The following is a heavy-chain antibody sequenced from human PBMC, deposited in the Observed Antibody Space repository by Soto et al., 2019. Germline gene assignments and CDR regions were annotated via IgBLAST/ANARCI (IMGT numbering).Heavy chain of an antibody. J-gene: IGHJ6*02. CDR3: ASFFFYDSGGPPVTAGDGMDV. D-gene: IGHD3-22*01. CDR1: GYTFTSYG. V-gene: IGHV1-18*01. CDR2: ISAYNGNT. Sequence: ASVKVSCKASGYTFTSYGISWVRQAPGQGLEWMGWISAYNGNTNYAQKLQGRVTMTTDTSTSTAYMELRSLRSDDTAVYYCASFFFYDSGGPPVTAGDGMDVGGQGTRVPVPS.